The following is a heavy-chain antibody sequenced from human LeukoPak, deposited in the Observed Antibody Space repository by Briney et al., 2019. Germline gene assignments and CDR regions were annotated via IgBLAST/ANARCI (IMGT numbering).Heavy chain of an antibody. D-gene: IGHD3-9*01. CDR3: ARDRVGRYFDWLTEIYYFDY. J-gene: IGHJ4*02. CDR1: GFTFSTYW. Sequence: PGGSLRLSCAASGFTFSTYWMTWVRQAPGKGLEWVANIKQDGSEKDYMDSVKGRFTISRDNAKNSLYLQMNSLRAEDTAVYYCARDRVGRYFDWLTEIYYFDYWGQGTLVTVSS. CDR2: IKQDGSEK. V-gene: IGHV3-7*01.